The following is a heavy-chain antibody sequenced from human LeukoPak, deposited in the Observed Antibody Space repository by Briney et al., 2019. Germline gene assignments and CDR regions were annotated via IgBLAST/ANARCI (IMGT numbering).Heavy chain of an antibody. D-gene: IGHD3-16*01. CDR2: INPNGGAT. CDR3: ARDERYSDADHHYPDLGY. J-gene: IGHJ4*02. CDR1: GYIFTGYY. V-gene: IGHV1-2*02. Sequence: ASVKVPCKASGYIFTGYYLFWVRQAPGQGLEWMGWINPNGGATRYAQKFQGRVTLTCDTSIRTTYMELSSLTSDDTAVYYCARDERYSDADHHYPDLGYWGQGTLVTVSS.